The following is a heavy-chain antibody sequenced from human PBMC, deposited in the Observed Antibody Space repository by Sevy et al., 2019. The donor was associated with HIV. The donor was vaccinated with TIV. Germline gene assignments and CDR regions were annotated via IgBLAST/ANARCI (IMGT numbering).Heavy chain of an antibody. CDR3: ARDRDYSDYVFDY. CDR1: GFTFSTYG. CDR2: IWYDGSKK. D-gene: IGHD4-17*01. J-gene: IGHJ4*02. Sequence: GGSLRLSCEASGFTFSTYGMHRVRQAPGKGLEWVALIWYDGSKKFDADSVKGRFTISRDNSKNTVFLQMNSLRDEDTAVYYCARDRDYSDYVFDYWGQGTLVTVSS. V-gene: IGHV3-33*01.